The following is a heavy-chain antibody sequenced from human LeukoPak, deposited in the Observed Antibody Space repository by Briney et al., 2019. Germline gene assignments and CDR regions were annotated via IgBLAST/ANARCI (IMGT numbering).Heavy chain of an antibody. CDR2: ISGSGGST. V-gene: IGHV3-23*01. Sequence: PGGSLRLSCAASGFTFSSYATSWVRQAPGKGLEWVSAISGSGGSTYYADSVKGRFTISRDNSKNTLYLQMNSLRAEDTAVYYCAKDSPDSSGPEYFQHWGQGTLVTVSS. J-gene: IGHJ1*01. CDR3: AKDSPDSSGPEYFQH. D-gene: IGHD3-22*01. CDR1: GFTFSSYA.